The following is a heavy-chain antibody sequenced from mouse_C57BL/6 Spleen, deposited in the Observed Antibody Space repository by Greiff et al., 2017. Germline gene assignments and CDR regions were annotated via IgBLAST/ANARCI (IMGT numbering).Heavy chain of an antibody. Sequence: QVQLQQPGAELVMPGASVKLSCKASGYTFTSYWMHWVKQRPGQGLEWIGEIYPSDSYTNYNQKFKGKSTFTVDKSSSTAYMQLSSLTSEDSAVYYCEYVSSRAWFAYWGQGTLVTVSA. V-gene: IGHV1-69*01. CDR1: GYTFTSYW. CDR3: EYVSSRAWFAY. CDR2: IYPSDSYT. J-gene: IGHJ3*01. D-gene: IGHD1-1*01.